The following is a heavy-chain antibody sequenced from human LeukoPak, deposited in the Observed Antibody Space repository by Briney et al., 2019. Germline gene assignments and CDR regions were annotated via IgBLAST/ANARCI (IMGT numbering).Heavy chain of an antibody. CDR3: ARGAGTRSGTFDI. V-gene: IGHV4-61*02. J-gene: IGHJ3*02. D-gene: IGHD1/OR15-1a*01. Sequence: PSETLSLTCTVSGDSISSGSFYWSWTRQPAGKGQGWIGRIHTSGSTSYSPSLKSRVTMSIDTSKNQFSLKLNSVTATDTAVYYCARGAGTRSGTFDIWGQGTMVTVSS. CDR2: IHTSGST. CDR1: GDSISSGSFY.